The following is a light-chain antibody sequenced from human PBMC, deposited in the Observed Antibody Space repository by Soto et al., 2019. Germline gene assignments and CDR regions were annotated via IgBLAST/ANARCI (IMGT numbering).Light chain of an antibody. CDR3: QQYGRSVT. CDR1: QSIRSHY. CDR2: GAH. J-gene: IGKJ1*01. Sequence: EIVLTQSPGTLSLSPGERATLSCRASQSIRSHYLAWYQQKPGQAPRLLISGAHNRAPGIPDRFSGSESGTEFTLRISRLEPEDFAVYYCQQYGRSVTFGQGTKGEIK. V-gene: IGKV3-20*01.